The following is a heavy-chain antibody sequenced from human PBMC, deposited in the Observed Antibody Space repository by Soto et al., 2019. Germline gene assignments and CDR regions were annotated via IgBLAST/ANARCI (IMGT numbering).Heavy chain of an antibody. V-gene: IGHV4-39*01. CDR2: IYYSRST. J-gene: IGHJ1*01. D-gene: IGHD2-21*01. CDR3: ACGFYRYRPTLLDP. Sequence: SETLSLTCTVSGGSVISPNSYWGWIRRAPGKELEWLGNIYYSRSTYYIPSLESRLTISADTSKNQFSLRLTSVTAADTAVYYCACGFYRYRPTLLDPRGQRSLVTVSS. CDR1: GGSVISPNSY.